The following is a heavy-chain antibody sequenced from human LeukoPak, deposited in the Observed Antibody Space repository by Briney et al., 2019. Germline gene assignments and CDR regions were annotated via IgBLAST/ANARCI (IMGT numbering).Heavy chain of an antibody. Sequence: QPGGSLRLSCAASGFTFSSYAMHWVRQAPGKGLEWAAVISYDGSNKYYADSVKGRFTISRDNSKNTLYLQMNSLRAEDTAVYYCASGYYGSGSLIPFDYWGQGTLVTVSS. V-gene: IGHV3-30*04. CDR3: ASGYYGSGSLIPFDY. D-gene: IGHD3-10*01. CDR2: ISYDGSNK. CDR1: GFTFSSYA. J-gene: IGHJ4*02.